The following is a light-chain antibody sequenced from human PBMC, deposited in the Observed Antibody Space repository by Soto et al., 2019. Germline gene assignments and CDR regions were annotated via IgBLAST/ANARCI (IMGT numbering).Light chain of an antibody. Sequence: DIQMTQSPSTLSASVGDRVTITCRASQSISSWLAWYQQKPGKAPKLLIYKASSLESGVPSRFSGSGSGPGLTLTSSSLQPDDFATYYCQQYNSYSPWTFGQGTKVQIK. J-gene: IGKJ1*01. CDR3: QQYNSYSPWT. V-gene: IGKV1-5*03. CDR2: KAS. CDR1: QSISSW.